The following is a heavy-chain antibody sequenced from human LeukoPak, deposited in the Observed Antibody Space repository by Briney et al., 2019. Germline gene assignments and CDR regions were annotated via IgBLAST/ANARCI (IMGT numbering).Heavy chain of an antibody. CDR2: IIPIFGTA. Sequence: VASVKVSCKASGGTFSSYAISWVRQAPGQGLEWMGGIIPIFGTANYAQKFQGRVTITTDESTSTAYMEPSSLRSEDTAVYYCASYSRSGYAAHPLDYWGQGTLVTVSS. CDR1: GGTFSSYA. V-gene: IGHV1-69*05. D-gene: IGHD5-12*01. CDR3: ASYSRSGYAAHPLDY. J-gene: IGHJ4*02.